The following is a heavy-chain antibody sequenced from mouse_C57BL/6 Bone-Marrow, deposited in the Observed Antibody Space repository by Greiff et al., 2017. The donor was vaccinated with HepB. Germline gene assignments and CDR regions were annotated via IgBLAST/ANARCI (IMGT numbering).Heavy chain of an antibody. Sequence: QVQLQQPGAELVKPGASVKMSCKASGYTFTSYWITWVKQRPGQGLEWIGDIYPGSGSTNYNEKFKSKATLTVDTSSSTAYMQLSSLTSEDSAVYYCARGPLSITTVVVSHYFDYWGQGTTLTVSS. CDR1: GYTFTSYW. D-gene: IGHD1-1*01. J-gene: IGHJ2*01. CDR3: ARGPLSITTVVVSHYFDY. CDR2: IYPGSGST. V-gene: IGHV1-55*01.